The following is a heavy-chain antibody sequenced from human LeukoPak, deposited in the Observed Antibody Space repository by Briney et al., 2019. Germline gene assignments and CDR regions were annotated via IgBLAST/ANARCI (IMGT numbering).Heavy chain of an antibody. CDR3: ARDTGYYYYYYMDV. Sequence: SETLSLTCAVYGGSFSGYYWSWIRQPPGMGLEWIGEINHSGSTNYNPSLKSRVTISVDTSKNQFSLKLSSVTAADTAVYYCARDTGYYYYYYMDVWGKGTTVTVSS. V-gene: IGHV4-34*01. CDR2: INHSGST. CDR1: GGSFSGYY. J-gene: IGHJ6*03. D-gene: IGHD2-8*02.